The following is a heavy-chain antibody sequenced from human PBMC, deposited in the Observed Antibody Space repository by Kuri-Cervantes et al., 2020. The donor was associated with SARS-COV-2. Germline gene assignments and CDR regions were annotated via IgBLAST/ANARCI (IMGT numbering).Heavy chain of an antibody. D-gene: IGHD1-26*01. J-gene: IGHJ3*02. CDR3: AREMKEGAVMGAFDI. Sequence: GESLKISCAASGFAVSSNYMSWVRQAPGKGLEWVSVIYSGGSTYYADSVKGRFTISRDNSKNTLYLQMNSLRAEDTAVYYCAREMKEGAVMGAFDIWGQGIMVTVSS. CDR2: IYSGGST. CDR1: GFAVSSNY. V-gene: IGHV3-53*01.